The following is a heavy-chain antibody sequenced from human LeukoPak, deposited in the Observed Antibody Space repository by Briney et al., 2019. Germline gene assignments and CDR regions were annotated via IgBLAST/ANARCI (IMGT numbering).Heavy chain of an antibody. CDR3: ARDRYWDIVVVVADDAFDI. V-gene: IGHV4-39*07. CDR1: RGSISGYY. CDR2: IYYSGST. J-gene: IGHJ3*02. Sequence: SETLSLTCTVSRGSISGYYWGWIRQPPGKGLEWIGSIYYSGSTYYNPSLKSRVTISVDTSKNQFSLKLSSVTAADTAVYYCARDRYWDIVVVVADDAFDIWGQGTMVTVSS. D-gene: IGHD2-15*01.